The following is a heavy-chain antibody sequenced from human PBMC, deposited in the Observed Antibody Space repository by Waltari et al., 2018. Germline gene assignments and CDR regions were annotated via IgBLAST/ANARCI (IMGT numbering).Heavy chain of an antibody. D-gene: IGHD1-26*01. J-gene: IGHJ3*02. V-gene: IGHV4-59*01. CDR3: ARVPRGGSYGSAFDI. CDR2: IYYSGST. Sequence: QVQLQESGPGLVKPSETLSLTCTVSGGSISSYYWSWIRQPPGKGLEWIGYIYYSGSTNSNPSLKSRVTISVDTSKNQFSLKLSAVTAADTAVYYCARVPRGGSYGSAFDIWGQGTMVTVSS. CDR1: GGSISSYY.